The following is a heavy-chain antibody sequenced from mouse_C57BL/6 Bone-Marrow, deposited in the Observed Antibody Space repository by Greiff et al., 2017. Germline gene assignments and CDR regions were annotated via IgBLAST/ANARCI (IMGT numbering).Heavy chain of an antibody. D-gene: IGHD2-14*01. CDR3: ARADIGDY. CDR1: GYAFSSSW. Sequence: QVQLQQSGPELVKPGASVKISCKASGYAFSSSWMNWVKQRPGKGLEWIGRIYPGDGDTNYNGKFKGKATLTADKSSSTAYMQLSSLTSEDSAVYFCARADIGDYWCQGTTLTVSS. CDR2: IYPGDGDT. J-gene: IGHJ2*01. V-gene: IGHV1-82*01.